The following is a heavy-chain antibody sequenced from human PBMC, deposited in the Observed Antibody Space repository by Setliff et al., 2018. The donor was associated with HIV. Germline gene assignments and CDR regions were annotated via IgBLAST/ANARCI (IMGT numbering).Heavy chain of an antibody. CDR1: ELTFSNYA. Sequence: GGSLRLSCAASELTFSNYAMTWVRQAPGKGLEWVSSLSGSGGSTYYADSVKGRFTISRDNSKDTLYLRMNSLRAEDTAVYYCAQAQTSVSGSYYQYLQHWGQGTLVTVSS. J-gene: IGHJ1*01. V-gene: IGHV3-23*01. CDR3: AQAQTSVSGSYYQYLQH. CDR2: LSGSGGST. D-gene: IGHD3-10*01.